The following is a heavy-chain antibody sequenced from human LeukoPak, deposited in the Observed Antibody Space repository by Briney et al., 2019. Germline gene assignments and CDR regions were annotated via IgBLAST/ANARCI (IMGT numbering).Heavy chain of an antibody. Sequence: GESLKISCKGSGYTFTSYWIGWVRQMPGKGLEWMGIVYPGDSETRYSPTFQGQVTISADKSISTAYLQWGSLKASDTAMYYCARYYYDSSGYFHGLDYWGQGTLVTVSS. CDR3: ARYYYDSSGYFHGLDY. D-gene: IGHD3-22*01. CDR1: GYTFTSYW. J-gene: IGHJ4*02. CDR2: VYPGDSET. V-gene: IGHV5-51*01.